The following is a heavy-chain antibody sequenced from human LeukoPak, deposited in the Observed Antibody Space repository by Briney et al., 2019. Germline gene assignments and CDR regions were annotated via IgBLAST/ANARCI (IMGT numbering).Heavy chain of an antibody. D-gene: IGHD3-10*01. J-gene: IGHJ4*02. CDR2: MFHTGST. CDR1: ADSITRYY. V-gene: IGHV4-59*08. Sequence: SETLSLTCSVSADSITRYYWSWIRQPPGKGLEWIGYMFHTGSTSYNPSLKSRVTISVDTSKNQFSLKLSSVTAADTAVYYCARRVPMGSREEPQHFDYWGQGTLVTVSS. CDR3: ARRVPMGSREEPQHFDY.